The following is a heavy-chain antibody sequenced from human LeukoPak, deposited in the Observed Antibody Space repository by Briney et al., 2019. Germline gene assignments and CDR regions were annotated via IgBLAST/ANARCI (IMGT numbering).Heavy chain of an antibody. CDR2: MKRDGSES. CDR1: GFTFSSYA. V-gene: IGHV3-7*01. D-gene: IGHD2-15*01. Sequence: GGSLRLSCAASGFTFSSYAMHWVRQAPGKGLEWVANMKRDGSESHYVDSVKGRFTISRDNTKNSLYLQMNSLRAEDTAVYYCASEVVGDTFDIWGQGTMVTVSS. CDR3: ASEVVGDTFDI. J-gene: IGHJ3*02.